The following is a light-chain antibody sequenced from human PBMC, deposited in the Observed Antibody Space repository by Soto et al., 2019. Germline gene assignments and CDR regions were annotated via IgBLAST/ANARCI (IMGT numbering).Light chain of an antibody. CDR2: EVT. J-gene: IGLJ1*01. V-gene: IGLV2-14*01. CDR3: YSYKASPLYV. CDR1: SSDIGGYNA. Sequence: QSVLTQPASVSGSPGQTINISCTGTSSDIGGYNAVSWYQHHPGKAPKLIIYEVTHRPSGVSDRFSASKSGNTASLTISGLQAEDEADYYCYSYKASPLYVYGLATKVTV.